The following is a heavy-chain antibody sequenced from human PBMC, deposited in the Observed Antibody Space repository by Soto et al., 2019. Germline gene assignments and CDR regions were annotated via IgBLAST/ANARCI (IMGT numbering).Heavy chain of an antibody. CDR2: ISTTSSAI. CDR1: GFTFSSYS. CDR3: ARDGGGNYYEVDY. V-gene: IGHV3-48*02. Sequence: EVQLVESGGGLVQPGGSLRLSCAASGFTFSSYSMNWFRQAPGKGLEWVSYISTTSSAIYYADSVKGRFTISRDNAKNSLFLQMNSLRDEDTAVYFCARDGGGNYYEVDYWGQGTLVTVSS. D-gene: IGHD1-26*01. J-gene: IGHJ4*02.